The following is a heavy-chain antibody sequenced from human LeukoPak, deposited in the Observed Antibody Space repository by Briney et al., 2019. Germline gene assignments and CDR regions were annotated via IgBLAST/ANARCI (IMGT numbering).Heavy chain of an antibody. CDR3: ASGERIVMVVAAYYFDY. CDR2: ISAHNGNT. CDR1: GYTFTSYG. D-gene: IGHD2-15*01. Sequence: ASVKVSFKASGYTFTSYGISWVRQAPGQGLEWMACISAHNGNTNYAQKFQGRVTMARDTSISTAYMELSRLRSDDTAVYYCASGERIVMVVAAYYFDYWGQGTLVTASS. V-gene: IGHV1-18*01. J-gene: IGHJ4*02.